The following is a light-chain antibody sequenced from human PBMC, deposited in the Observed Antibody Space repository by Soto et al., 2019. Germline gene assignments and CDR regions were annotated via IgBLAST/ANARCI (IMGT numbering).Light chain of an antibody. CDR2: DNN. CDR3: GTWDTSLSTGV. J-gene: IGLJ2*01. V-gene: IGLV1-51*01. CDR1: SSNIENNY. Sequence: QSVLTQPPSVSAAPGQKVTISRSGSSSNIENNYIAWYQHLPGTAHKLLIYDNNKRPSGIPDRFSGSKSGTSATLGITGLQTGDEADYYCGTWDTSLSTGVFGGGTKLTVL.